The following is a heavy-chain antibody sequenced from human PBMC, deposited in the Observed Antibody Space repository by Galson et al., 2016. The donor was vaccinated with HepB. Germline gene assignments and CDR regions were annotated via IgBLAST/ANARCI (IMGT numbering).Heavy chain of an antibody. Sequence: SVKVSCKASGYTFTDYYLHWVRQAPGQGPEWMGRIIPSTGGTNYAQKFQDRVTMTRDTSISTAYMELSGLKSDDTAVYYCARPNSGGRYMLFAGFDIWGQGTMVTVSP. V-gene: IGHV1-2*06. D-gene: IGHD6-19*01. J-gene: IGHJ3*02. CDR3: ARPNSGGRYMLFAGFDI. CDR1: GYTFTDYY. CDR2: IIPSTGGT.